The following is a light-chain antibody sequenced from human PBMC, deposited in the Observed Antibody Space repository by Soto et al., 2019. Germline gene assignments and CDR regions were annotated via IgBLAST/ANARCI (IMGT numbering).Light chain of an antibody. CDR3: QQSYSTLRLT. Sequence: DIQRTQSPSSMSASVGDRVTITCRASEPISGYLNWYQQRPGTAPKLLIYAASSLHIGVPSRFSGSGSGTDFTLTISSLQTEDFATYYGQQSYSTLRLTFGGGTKVDIK. J-gene: IGKJ4*01. CDR1: EPISGY. CDR2: AAS. V-gene: IGKV1-39*01.